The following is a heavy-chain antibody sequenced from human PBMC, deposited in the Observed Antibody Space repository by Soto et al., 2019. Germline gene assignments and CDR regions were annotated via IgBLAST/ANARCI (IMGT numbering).Heavy chain of an antibody. CDR2: IYHSGST. CDR1: GGSISSSNW. D-gene: IGHD4-4*01. Sequence: PSETLSLTCAVSGGSISSSNWWSWVRQPPGKGLEWIGEIYHSGSTNYNPSLKSRVTISVDKSKNQFSLKLSSVTAADTAVYYCARDWRPKITTWWFDPWGQGTLVTVSS. J-gene: IGHJ5*02. V-gene: IGHV4-4*02. CDR3: ARDWRPKITTWWFDP.